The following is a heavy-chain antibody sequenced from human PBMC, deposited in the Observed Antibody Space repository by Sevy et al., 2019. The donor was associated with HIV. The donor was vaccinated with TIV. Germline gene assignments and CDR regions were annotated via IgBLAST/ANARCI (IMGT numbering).Heavy chain of an antibody. V-gene: IGHV4-59*01. J-gene: IGHJ4*02. CDR1: GGSISSYY. CDR2: IYYSGST. CDR3: ARGGTGDGYNFVY. D-gene: IGHD5-12*01. Sequence: SGTLSLTCTVSGGSISSYYWSWIRQPPGKGLEWIGYIYYSGSTNYNPSLKSRVTISVDTSKNQFSLKLSSVTAADTAVYYCARGGTGDGYNFVYWGQGTLVTVSS.